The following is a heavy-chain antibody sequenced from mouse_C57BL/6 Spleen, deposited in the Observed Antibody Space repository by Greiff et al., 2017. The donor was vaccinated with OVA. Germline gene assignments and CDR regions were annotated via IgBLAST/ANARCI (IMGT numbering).Heavy chain of an antibody. J-gene: IGHJ1*03. D-gene: IGHD1-1*01. Sequence: EVQLQQSGPALVKPGASVQISCQASGYTFTDYYMNWVKQSHGKSLEWIGDINPNNGGTSYNQKFKGKATLTVDKSSSTAYMELRSLTSEDSAVYYCARWVVAKDWYFDVWGTGTTVTVSS. CDR3: ARWVVAKDWYFDV. CDR2: INPNNGGT. V-gene: IGHV1-26*01. CDR1: GYTFTDYY.